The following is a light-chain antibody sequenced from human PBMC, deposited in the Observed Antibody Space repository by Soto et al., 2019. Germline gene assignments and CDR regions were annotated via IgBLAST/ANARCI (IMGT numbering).Light chain of an antibody. J-gene: IGLJ3*02. CDR3: SSFAASNPRV. CDR2: EVT. CDR1: SSDVGAYNY. Sequence: QSALTQPPSASGSPGQSVTISCTGTSSDVGAYNYVSWYQQHAGKAPKLGIYEVTKRPPGVPDRFSGSKSANTASLTVSGLQAEDDADYYCSSFAASNPRVFGGGTKLTVL. V-gene: IGLV2-8*01.